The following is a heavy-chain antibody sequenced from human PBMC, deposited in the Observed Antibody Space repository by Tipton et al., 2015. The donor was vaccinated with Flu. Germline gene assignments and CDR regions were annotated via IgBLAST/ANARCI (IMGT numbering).Heavy chain of an antibody. CDR3: ARSRGIEAEAGVWVY. D-gene: IGHD6-13*01. CDR1: GGSFSGYY. J-gene: IGHJ4*02. Sequence: TLSLTCSVYGGSFSGYYWTWIRQPPGKGLEWIGDINHSGSTHYSSSLKSRVTMSVDSSKNQFSLHLSSVTAADTAVYYCARSRGIEAEAGVWVYWGQGTQVTVSS. CDR2: INHSGST. V-gene: IGHV4-34*01.